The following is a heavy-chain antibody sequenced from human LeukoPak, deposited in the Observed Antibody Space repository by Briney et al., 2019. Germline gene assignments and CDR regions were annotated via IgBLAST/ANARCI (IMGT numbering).Heavy chain of an antibody. Sequence: ASVKVSCKASGYTFTGYYMHWVRQAPGQGLEWMGWINPNSGGTNYAQKFQGWVTMTRDMSISTAYMELSRLRSDDTAVYYCARILGDSSSWAFDYWGQGTLVTVSS. D-gene: IGHD6-13*01. J-gene: IGHJ4*02. CDR3: ARILGDSSSWAFDY. V-gene: IGHV1-2*04. CDR2: INPNSGGT. CDR1: GYTFTGYY.